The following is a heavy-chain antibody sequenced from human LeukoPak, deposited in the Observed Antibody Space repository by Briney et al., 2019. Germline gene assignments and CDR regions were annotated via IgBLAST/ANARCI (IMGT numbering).Heavy chain of an antibody. D-gene: IGHD6-13*01. CDR3: ARARYSSSWACDY. CDR2: IYYSGST. J-gene: IGHJ4*02. CDR1: GGSISSGGYY. Sequence: SSQTLSLTCTVSGGSISSGGYYWSWIRQPPGKGLEWIGYIYYSGSTNYNPSLKSRVTISVDTSKNQFSLKLSSVTAADTAVYYCARARYSSSWACDYWGQGTLVTVSS. V-gene: IGHV4-61*08.